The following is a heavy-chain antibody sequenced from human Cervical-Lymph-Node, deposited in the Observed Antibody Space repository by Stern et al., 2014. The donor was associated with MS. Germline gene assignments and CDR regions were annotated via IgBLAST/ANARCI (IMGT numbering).Heavy chain of an antibody. CDR2: IIPILSIT. CDR1: GGTFSSSG. Sequence: QVQLVQSGSEVKKPGSSVRVSCKASGGTFSSSGISWVRQAPGQGLAWMGRIIPILSITNYAQNFQGRVTITADKSTSTAYMELSSLRSEDTAVYYCATLGVTTGDFDPWGQGTLVTVSS. CDR3: ATLGVTTGDFDP. D-gene: IGHD4-17*01. J-gene: IGHJ5*02. V-gene: IGHV1-69*09.